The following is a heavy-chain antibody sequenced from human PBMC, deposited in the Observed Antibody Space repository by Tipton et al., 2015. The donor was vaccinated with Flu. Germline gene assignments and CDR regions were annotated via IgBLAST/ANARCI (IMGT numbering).Heavy chain of an antibody. CDR2: IYSGDSA. Sequence: SLRLSCAVSGFIVTSDYMSWVRQAPGKGLEWVSVIYSGDSASYADSVRCRFTISRDKSKNTLYLQMNDLRVEDTAVYYCAKRYCSSTTCYIPDALAIWGQGTRVTVSS. CDR1: GFIVTSDY. CDR3: AKRYCSSTTCYIPDALAI. J-gene: IGHJ3*02. V-gene: IGHV3-53*01. D-gene: IGHD2-2*01.